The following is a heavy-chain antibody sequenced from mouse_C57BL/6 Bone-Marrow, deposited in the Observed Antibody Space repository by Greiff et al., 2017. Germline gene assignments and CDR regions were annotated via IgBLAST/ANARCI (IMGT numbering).Heavy chain of an antibody. Sequence: VQLQQSGAELVRPGASVKLSCKASGYTFTDYYINWVKQRPGQGLEWIARIYPGSGNTYYNEKFKGKATLTAEKSSSTAYMQLSSLTSEDSAVYFCARGGTVVAHWYFDVWGTGTTVTVSS. CDR1: GYTFTDYY. J-gene: IGHJ1*03. V-gene: IGHV1-76*01. CDR3: ARGGTVVAHWYFDV. D-gene: IGHD1-1*01. CDR2: IYPGSGNT.